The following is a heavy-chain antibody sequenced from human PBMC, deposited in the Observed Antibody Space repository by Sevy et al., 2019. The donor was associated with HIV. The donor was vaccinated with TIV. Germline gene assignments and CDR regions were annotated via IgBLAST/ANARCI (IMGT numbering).Heavy chain of an antibody. D-gene: IGHD3-16*01. CDR2: ISYDGGTK. CDR3: ARDDGYTINWYPGY. V-gene: IGHV3-30*04. Sequence: GGSLRLSCAASGFTFSTYAMHWVRQAPGKGLEWVAVISYDGGTKYYADSVKGGFTISRDNPKTTLYVQMNSLRAEDTAVYYCARDDGYTINWYPGYWGQGTLVTVSS. CDR1: GFTFSTYA. J-gene: IGHJ4*02.